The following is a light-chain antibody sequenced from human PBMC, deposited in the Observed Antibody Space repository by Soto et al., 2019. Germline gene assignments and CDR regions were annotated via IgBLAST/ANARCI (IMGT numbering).Light chain of an antibody. Sequence: EIVLTQSPATLSLSPGGRATLSCRASQSVGSFLAWYQQKFGQAPRLLIYDASKRATGIPARFSGSGSGTDFTLTISSLEPEDFAVYYCQQRNNWPPELTFGGGTRVEIK. CDR1: QSVGSF. CDR3: QQRNNWPPELT. V-gene: IGKV3-11*01. J-gene: IGKJ4*01. CDR2: DAS.